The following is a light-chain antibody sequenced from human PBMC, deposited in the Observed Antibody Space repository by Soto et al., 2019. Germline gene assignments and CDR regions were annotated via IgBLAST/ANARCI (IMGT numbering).Light chain of an antibody. CDR3: SSYTSSSTPVV. Sequence: QSVLTQPASVSGSPGQSITISCTGTSSDVGGYNYVSWYQQHTGKAPKLMIYDVSSRPSGVSNRFSGSKSGNTASLTISGLQAEDEADYYCSSYTSSSTPVVFGGGTKLTVL. CDR2: DVS. J-gene: IGLJ2*01. V-gene: IGLV2-14*01. CDR1: SSDVGGYNY.